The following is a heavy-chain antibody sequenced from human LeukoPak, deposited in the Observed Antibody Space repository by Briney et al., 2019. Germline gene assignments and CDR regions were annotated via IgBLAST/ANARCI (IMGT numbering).Heavy chain of an antibody. Sequence: GGSLRLSCAASGFTFSSYSMNWVRQAPGKGLEWVSYISISSSTIYYADSVKGRFTISRDNAKNPLYLQMNSLRDEDTAVYYCARDPNYYDSSGYYDYWGQGTLVTVSS. CDR1: GFTFSSYS. CDR3: ARDPNYYDSSGYYDY. CDR2: ISISSSTI. J-gene: IGHJ4*02. D-gene: IGHD3-22*01. V-gene: IGHV3-48*02.